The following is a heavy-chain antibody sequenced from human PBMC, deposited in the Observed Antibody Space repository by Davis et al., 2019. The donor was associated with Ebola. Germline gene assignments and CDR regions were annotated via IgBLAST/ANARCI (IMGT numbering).Heavy chain of an antibody. CDR2: IESRADGGTT. CDR3: TKSGFLQWLIDYYYCFMDV. D-gene: IGHD3-3*01. V-gene: IGHV3-15*04. CDR1: GLTFSNAW. Sequence: PGGSLRLSCAASGLTFSNAWMNWVRQAPGKGLEWVGRIESRADGGTTDYAAPVKGRLTISRDDSKNTLYLQMNSLKTEDTAVYYCTKSGFLQWLIDYYYCFMDVWGKGTTVTVSS. J-gene: IGHJ6*03.